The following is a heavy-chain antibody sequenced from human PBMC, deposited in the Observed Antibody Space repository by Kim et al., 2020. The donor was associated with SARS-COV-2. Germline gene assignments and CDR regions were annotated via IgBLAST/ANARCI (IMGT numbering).Heavy chain of an antibody. CDR1: GYTFTGYW. D-gene: IGHD3-22*01. CDR2: TNPSDSST. Sequence: GESLQISCKTSGYTFTGYWIIWVRQMPGKGLAWMGTTNPSDSSTNYGPSFRGHVTMSVDKSSGTAYLRWSSLQASDTAIYYCARLKFYSLDNYNNRLDYWGQGTLVTVSS. J-gene: IGHJ4*02. CDR3: ARLKFYSLDNYNNRLDY. V-gene: IGHV5-10-1*01.